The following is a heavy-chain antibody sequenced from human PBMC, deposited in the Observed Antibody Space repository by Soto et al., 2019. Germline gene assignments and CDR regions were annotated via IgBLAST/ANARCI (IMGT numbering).Heavy chain of an antibody. CDR2: ISSSSSTI. D-gene: IGHD3-9*01. V-gene: IGHV3-48*01. CDR3: ASRDWADAFDI. CDR1: GFTFSSYS. J-gene: IGHJ3*02. Sequence: GGSLRLSCAASGFTFSSYSMNWVRQAPGKGLEWVSYISSSSSTIYYADSVKGRFTISRDNAKNSLYLQMNSLRAEDTAVYYCASRDWADAFDIWGQGTMVTVSS.